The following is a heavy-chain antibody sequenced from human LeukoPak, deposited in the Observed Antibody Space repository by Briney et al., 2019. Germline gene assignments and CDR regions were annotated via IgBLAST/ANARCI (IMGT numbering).Heavy chain of an antibody. D-gene: IGHD1-1*01. CDR3: ARVPGTVDY. J-gene: IGHJ4*02. Sequence: PSETLSLTCTVSGYSISSGYYWDWIRQPPGKGLEWIGSIYHSGSTYYNPSLKSRVTISVDTSKNQFSLKLSSVTAADTAVYYCARVPGTVDYWGQGTLVTVSS. CDR2: IYHSGST. CDR1: GYSISSGYY. V-gene: IGHV4-38-2*02.